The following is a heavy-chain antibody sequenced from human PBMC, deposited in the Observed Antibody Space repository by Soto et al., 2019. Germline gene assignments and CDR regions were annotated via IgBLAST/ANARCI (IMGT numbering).Heavy chain of an antibody. Sequence: ASVKVSCKASGYTFTSYDINWVRQATGQGLEWMGWMNPNSGNTGYAQKFQGRVTMTRNTSISTAYMELSSLRSEDTAVYYCARGYYTRGYYYYYMDVWGKGTTVTVSS. CDR2: MNPNSGNT. CDR1: GYTFTSYD. CDR3: ARGYYTRGYYYYYMDV. D-gene: IGHD3-3*01. J-gene: IGHJ6*03. V-gene: IGHV1-8*01.